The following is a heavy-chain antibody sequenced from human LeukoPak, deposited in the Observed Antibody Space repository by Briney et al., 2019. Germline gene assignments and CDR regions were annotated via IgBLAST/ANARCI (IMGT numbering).Heavy chain of an antibody. CDR3: AKVYGGNTWRDY. J-gene: IGHJ4*02. V-gene: IGHV3-23*01. CDR2: ISGSGGST. CDR1: GFTFSSYA. D-gene: IGHD4-23*01. Sequence: GGSLRLSCAASGFTFSSYAMSWVRRAPGKGLEWVSAISGSGGSTYYADSVKGRFTISRDNSKNTLYLQMNSLRAEDTAVYYCAKVYGGNTWRDYWGQGTLVTVSS.